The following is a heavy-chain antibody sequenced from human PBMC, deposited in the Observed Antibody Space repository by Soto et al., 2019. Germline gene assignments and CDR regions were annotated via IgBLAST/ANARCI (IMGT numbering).Heavy chain of an antibody. CDR2: ISGGGDNT. V-gene: IGHV3-23*01. CDR3: ARSECNYYRHYYMDV. D-gene: IGHD3-22*01. Sequence: GGSLRLSCEGFGLTFSSYAMSWVRQAPGKGLEWISGISGGGDNTYYADSVKGRFTISRDNPKNMLYLQMNSLTVDDTAVYYCARSECNYYRHYYMDVWGKGTTVTVPS. J-gene: IGHJ6*03. CDR1: GLTFSSYA.